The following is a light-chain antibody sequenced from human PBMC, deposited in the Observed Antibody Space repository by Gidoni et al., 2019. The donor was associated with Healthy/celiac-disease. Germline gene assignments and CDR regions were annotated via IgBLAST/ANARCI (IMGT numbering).Light chain of an antibody. Sequence: IVWPQSPATLSLAPGARATLSSRASQSVSSYLAWYQQKPGQAPRLLLYDASNRATGIPARFSGSGSGTDFTLTISSLEPEDVAVYYCQQRSNWPPRTFGGXTKVEIK. J-gene: IGKJ4*02. V-gene: IGKV3-11*01. CDR2: DAS. CDR3: QQRSNWPPRT. CDR1: QSVSSY.